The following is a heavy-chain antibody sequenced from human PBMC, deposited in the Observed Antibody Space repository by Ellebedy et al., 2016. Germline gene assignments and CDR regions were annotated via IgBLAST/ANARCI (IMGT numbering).Heavy chain of an antibody. J-gene: IGHJ6*02. CDR3: ARFPIESGYSSGWYLPNYYYYGMDV. V-gene: IGHV4-59*01. CDR2: IYYSGST. D-gene: IGHD6-19*01. CDR1: GGSISSYY. Sequence: SETLSLTCTVSGGSISSYYWSWIRQPPGKGLEWIGYIYYSGSTNYNPSLKSRVTISVDTSKNPFSLKLSHVTAADTAVYYCARFPIESGYSSGWYLPNYYYYGMDVWGQGTTVTVSS.